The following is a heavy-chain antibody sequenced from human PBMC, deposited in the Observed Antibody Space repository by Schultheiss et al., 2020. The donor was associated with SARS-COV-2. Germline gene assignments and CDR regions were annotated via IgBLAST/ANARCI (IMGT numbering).Heavy chain of an antibody. V-gene: IGHV4-4*07. CDR1: GGSISSYY. Sequence: SETLSLTCTVSGGSISSYYWSWIRQPAGKGLEWIGRIYTSGSTNYNPSLKSRVTISVDTSKNQFSLKLSSVTAADTAVYYCARQYCSSTSCPGPFDYWGQGTLVTVSS. CDR2: IYTSGST. J-gene: IGHJ4*02. D-gene: IGHD2-2*01. CDR3: ARQYCSSTSCPGPFDY.